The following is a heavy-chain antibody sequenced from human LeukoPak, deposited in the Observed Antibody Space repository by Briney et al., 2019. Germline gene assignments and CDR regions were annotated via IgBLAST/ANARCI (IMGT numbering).Heavy chain of an antibody. CDR1: GYSFTVYC. CDR3: AREWGGVVLAY. V-gene: IGHV1-2*02. Sequence: GASVKVSCKASGYSFTVYCMHWVRQAPGQGLEWMGWIKPNSGGTNYAQKFQGRVTMTRDTSISTAYMELRRLRSDDTAVYYCAREWGGVVLAYWGQGTLVTVSS. J-gene: IGHJ4*02. CDR2: IKPNSGGT. D-gene: IGHD3-16*01.